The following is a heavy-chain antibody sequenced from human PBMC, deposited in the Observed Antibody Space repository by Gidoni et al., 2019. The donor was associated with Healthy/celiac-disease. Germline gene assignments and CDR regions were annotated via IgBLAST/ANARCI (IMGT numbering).Heavy chain of an antibody. CDR2: MSGSGGST. D-gene: IGHD3-3*01. V-gene: IGHV3-23*04. J-gene: IGHJ6*02. CDR3: AKSLAEWLSCGMDV. Sequence: EVQLGESGGGLVQPGGSLRLSCAASGFTFSSYAMSWVRQAPGKGLEWVSAMSGSGGSTYYADSVKGRFTISRDNAKNTLYLQMNSLRAEDTAVYYCAKSLAEWLSCGMDVWGQGTTVTVSS. CDR1: GFTFSSYA.